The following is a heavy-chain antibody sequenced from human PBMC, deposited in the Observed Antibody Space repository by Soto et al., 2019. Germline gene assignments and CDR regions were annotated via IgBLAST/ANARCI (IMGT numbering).Heavy chain of an antibody. CDR1: GFTFDDYA. D-gene: IGHD2-15*01. J-gene: IGHJ4*02. Sequence: GGSLRLSCTASGFTFDDYAMSWFRQAPGKGLEWVGFIRSKAYGGTTEYAASVKGRFTISRDDSKSMAYLQMNSLKTEDTAVYYRTRGEEQCVVPLFDYWGKGT. V-gene: IGHV3-49*03. CDR3: TRGEEQCVVPLFDY. CDR2: IRSKAYGGTT.